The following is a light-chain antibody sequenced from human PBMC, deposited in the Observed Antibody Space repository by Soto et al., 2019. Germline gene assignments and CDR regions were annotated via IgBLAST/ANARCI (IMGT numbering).Light chain of an antibody. CDR2: KAS. V-gene: IGKV1-12*01. J-gene: IGKJ5*01. Sequence: DIQMAQSPSSVSAAVGDRVTISCRASQGISSWLAWYQQKTGKAPKLLIFKASTLQTGVPSRFSGSGSGTDFTLTIPTLQPEDFATYYCHQASSFPLSFGGGTRLEI. CDR3: HQASSFPLS. CDR1: QGISSW.